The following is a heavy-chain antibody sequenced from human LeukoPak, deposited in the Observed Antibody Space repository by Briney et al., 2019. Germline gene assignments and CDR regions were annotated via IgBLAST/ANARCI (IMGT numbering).Heavy chain of an antibody. Sequence: PSQTLSLTCTVSGGSISSGGYYWSWIRQHPGKGLEWIGYIYYSGSTNYNPSLKSRVTISVDTSKNQFSLKLSSVTAADTAMYYCARQAFSGWFDPWGQGTLVTVSS. CDR2: IYYSGST. CDR1: GGSISSGGYY. J-gene: IGHJ5*02. D-gene: IGHD3-3*01. CDR3: ARQAFSGWFDP. V-gene: IGHV4-31*03.